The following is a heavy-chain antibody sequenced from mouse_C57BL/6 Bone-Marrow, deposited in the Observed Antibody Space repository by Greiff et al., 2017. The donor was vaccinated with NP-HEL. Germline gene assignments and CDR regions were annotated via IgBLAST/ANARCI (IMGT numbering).Heavy chain of an antibody. D-gene: IGHD1-3*01. J-gene: IGHJ3*01. CDR1: GFSFNTYA. V-gene: IGHV10-1*01. CDR3: VRGVARDFFAY. Sequence: EVQLVESGGGLVQPKGSLKLSCAASGFSFNTYAMNWVRQAPGKGLEWVARIRSKSNNYATYYADSVKDRFTISRDDSESMLYLQMNNLKTEDTAMYYCVRGVARDFFAYWGQGTLVTVSA. CDR2: IRSKSNNYAT.